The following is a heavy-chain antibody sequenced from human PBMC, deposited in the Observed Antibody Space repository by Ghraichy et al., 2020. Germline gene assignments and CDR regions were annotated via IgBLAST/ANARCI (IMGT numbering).Heavy chain of an antibody. D-gene: IGHD3-22*01. CDR3: AKDRLTYYYERSGYHSGED. J-gene: IGHJ4*02. V-gene: IGHV3-23*01. Sequence: GGSLRLSCAASGFTFSSYAMIWVRQAPGKGLEWVSAISGSGGSTYYADSVKGRFTISRDNSKNTLYLQMNSLRAEDTAVYYCAKDRLTYYYERSGYHSGEDWGQGSLVTVSS. CDR1: GFTFSSYA. CDR2: ISGSGGST.